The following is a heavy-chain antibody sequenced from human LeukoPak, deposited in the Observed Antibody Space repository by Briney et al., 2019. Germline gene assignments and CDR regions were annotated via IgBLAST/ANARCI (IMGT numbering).Heavy chain of an antibody. J-gene: IGHJ4*02. CDR3: ARDVGGREGLDY. Sequence: SEDLLLTSSAACGSIISYYWCWIRRPPGRGLEWWGYVYYSGGTNNNPSLKSRVTMSVDTSKNQFSLKLRSMTVSDTAMYSCARDVGGREGLDYWGQGTLVTVSS. D-gene: IGHD2-15*01. CDR1: CGSIISYY. CDR2: VYYSGGT. V-gene: IGHV4-59*01.